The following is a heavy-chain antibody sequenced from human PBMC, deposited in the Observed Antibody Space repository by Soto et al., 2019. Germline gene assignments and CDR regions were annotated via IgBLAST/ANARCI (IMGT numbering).Heavy chain of an antibody. V-gene: IGHV3-48*01. D-gene: IGHD3-22*01. Sequence: GESLRLSCAASGFTFSSYSMNWVRQAPGKGLEWVSYISSSSSTIYYADSVKGRFTISRDNSKNTLYLQMNSLRAEDTAVYYCARDSGHYYSRGYSDWGEGTLVTDSS. J-gene: IGHJ4*02. CDR3: ARDSGHYYSRGYSD. CDR1: GFTFSSYS. CDR2: ISSSSSTI.